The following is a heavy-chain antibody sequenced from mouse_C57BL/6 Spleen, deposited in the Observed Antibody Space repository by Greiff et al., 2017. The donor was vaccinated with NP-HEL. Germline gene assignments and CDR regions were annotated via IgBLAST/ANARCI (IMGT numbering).Heavy chain of an antibody. CDR2: IDPNSGGT. J-gene: IGHJ2*01. CDR1: GYTFTSYW. D-gene: IGHD2-1*01. Sequence: QVQLKQPGAELVKPGASVKLSCKASGYTFTSYWMHWVKQRPGRGLEWIGRIDPNSGGTKNNEKFKSKATLTVDKPSSTAYMQHSSLTSEDSAVYYCAQAERNYDNPDYWGQGTTLTVSS. V-gene: IGHV1-72*01. CDR3: AQAERNYDNPDY.